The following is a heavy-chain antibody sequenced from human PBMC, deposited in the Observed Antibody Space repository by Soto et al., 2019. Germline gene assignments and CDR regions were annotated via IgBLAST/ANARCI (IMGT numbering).Heavy chain of an antibody. D-gene: IGHD3-3*01. J-gene: IGHJ3*02. CDR1: GGSISSSNW. CDR3: ARDRAPNRDYDFWSGYYTRSAFDI. V-gene: IGHV4-4*02. Sequence: SETLSLTCAVSGGSISSSNWWSWVRQPPGKGLEWIGEIYHSGSTNYNPSLKSRVTISVDKSKNQFSLKLSSVTAADTAVYYCARDRAPNRDYDFWSGYYTRSAFDIWGQGTMVT. CDR2: IYHSGST.